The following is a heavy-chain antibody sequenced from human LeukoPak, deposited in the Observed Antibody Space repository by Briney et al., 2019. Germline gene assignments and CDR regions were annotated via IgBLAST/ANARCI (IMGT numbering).Heavy chain of an antibody. J-gene: IGHJ4*02. V-gene: IGHV3-7*03. CDR1: GFTFSSYW. CDR2: IKQDGSEK. CDR3: AGDANYFLPMEY. D-gene: IGHD4/OR15-4a*01. Sequence: GGSLRLSCAASGFTFSSYWMSWVRQAPGKGLEWVANIKQDGSEKYYVDSVKGRFTISRDNAKNPLYLQMNSLRAEDTALYYCAGDANYFLPMEYWGQGTLVTVSS.